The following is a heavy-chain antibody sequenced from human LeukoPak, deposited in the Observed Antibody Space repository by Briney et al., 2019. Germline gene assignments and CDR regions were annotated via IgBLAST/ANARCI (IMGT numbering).Heavy chain of an antibody. V-gene: IGHV1-69*05. D-gene: IGHD6-19*01. CDR3: ARGPTSYSSGWYGRGPIDY. J-gene: IGHJ4*02. CDR1: GGTFSSYA. Sequence: SVTVSCKASGGTFSSYAVSWVRQVPGLGLEWMGGIIHNFGTTKYAQKFQGRVTITTDESTSTAYIELSSLRSEDTAVYYCARGPTSYSSGWYGRGPIDYWGQGTLVTVSS. CDR2: IIHNFGTT.